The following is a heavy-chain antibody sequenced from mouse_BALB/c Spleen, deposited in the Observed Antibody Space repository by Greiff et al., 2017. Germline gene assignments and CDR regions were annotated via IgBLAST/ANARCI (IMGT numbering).Heavy chain of an antibody. D-gene: IGHD2-3*01. Sequence: VQLHQSGAELVKPGASVKLSCKASGYTFTSYYMYWVKQRPGQGLEWIGEINPSNGGTNFNEKFKSKATLTVDKSSSTAYMQLSSLTSEDSAVYYCTKFSPDGDYAMDYWGQGTSVTVSS. CDR3: TKFSPDGDYAMDY. J-gene: IGHJ4*01. CDR1: GYTFTSYY. CDR2: INPSNGGT. V-gene: IGHV1S81*02.